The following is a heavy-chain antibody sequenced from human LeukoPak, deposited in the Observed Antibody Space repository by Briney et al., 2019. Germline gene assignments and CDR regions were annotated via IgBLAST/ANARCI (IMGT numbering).Heavy chain of an antibody. CDR3: ARGRSIFGVVDRNLDY. CDR2: INHSGST. V-gene: IGHV4-34*01. J-gene: IGHJ4*02. CDR1: GGSFSGYY. D-gene: IGHD3-3*01. Sequence: SETLSLTCAVYGGSFSGYYWSWIRQPPGKGLEWIGEINHSGSTNYNPSLKSRVTISVDTSKNQFSWKLSSETAADTAVYYCARGRSIFGVVDRNLDYWGQGTLVTGSS.